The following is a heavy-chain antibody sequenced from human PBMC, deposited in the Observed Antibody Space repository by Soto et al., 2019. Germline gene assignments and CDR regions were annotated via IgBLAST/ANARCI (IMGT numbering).Heavy chain of an antibody. CDR3: ASVVVGATRQTGSDH. V-gene: IGHV4-39*01. D-gene: IGHD2-15*01. CDR2: VHSSGGT. Sequence: SETLSLTCTVSHGSITSGDYFWAWIRQPPGKGLEFIGSVHSSGGTYYSPSLKGRASISIDKSKNQFSLKLTSVNAGDTAVYFCASVVVGATRQTGSDHWGQGTLVTVS. CDR1: HGSITSGDYF. J-gene: IGHJ4*02.